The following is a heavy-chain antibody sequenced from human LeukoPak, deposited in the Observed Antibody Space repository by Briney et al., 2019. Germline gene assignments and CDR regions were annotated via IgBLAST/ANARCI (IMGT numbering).Heavy chain of an antibody. J-gene: IGHJ4*02. CDR2: ISGSGDST. V-gene: IGHV3-23*01. CDR1: GFTFSSYA. Sequence: PGGSLRLSCAASGFTFSSYAMSGVRQAPGKGPEWVSAISGSGDSTYYSDSVKGRFTTSRDNSKNTLYVQMNSLRAEDTAVYYCAKPLVSDYYDSSGYWGYWGQGTLVTVSS. CDR3: AKPLVSDYYDSSGYWGY. D-gene: IGHD3-22*01.